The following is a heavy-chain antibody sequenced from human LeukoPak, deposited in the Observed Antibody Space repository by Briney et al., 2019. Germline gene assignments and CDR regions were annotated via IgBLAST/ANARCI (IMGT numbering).Heavy chain of an antibody. CDR3: AILTYSSGWYGGVY. CDR1: GGSFSGYY. Sequence: SETLSLTCAVYGGSFSGYYWSWIRQPPGKGLEWIGEINHSGSTNYNPSLKSRVTISLDTYKNQFSLKLSSVTAAYTAVYYCAILTYSSGWYGGVYWGQGTLVTVSS. J-gene: IGHJ4*02. D-gene: IGHD6-19*01. CDR2: INHSGST. V-gene: IGHV4-34*01.